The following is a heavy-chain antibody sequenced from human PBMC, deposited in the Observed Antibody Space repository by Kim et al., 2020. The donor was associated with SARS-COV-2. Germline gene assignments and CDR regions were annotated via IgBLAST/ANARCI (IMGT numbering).Heavy chain of an antibody. CDR2: INHSGST. D-gene: IGHD3-22*01. V-gene: IGHV4-34*01. Sequence: SETLSLTCAVYGGSFSGYYWSWIRQPPGKGLEWIGEINHSGSTNYNPSLKSRVTISVDTSKNQFSLKLSSVTAADTAVYYCARAYYYDSSGYYYWGQGTLVTVSS. CDR1: GGSFSGYY. CDR3: ARAYYYDSSGYYY. J-gene: IGHJ4*02.